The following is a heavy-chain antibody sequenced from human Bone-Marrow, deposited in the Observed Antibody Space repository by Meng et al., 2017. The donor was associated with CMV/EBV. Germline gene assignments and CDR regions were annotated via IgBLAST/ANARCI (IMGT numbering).Heavy chain of an antibody. Sequence: AASGFTFSSYAMSWVRRAPGKGLEWVSTIGISGDTYYADSVKGRLAISRDNSKATLYLHMSSLRAEDTATFYCAKDPPTGDGYYFDFWGQGTLVTVSS. CDR1: GFTFSSYA. CDR2: IGISGDT. CDR3: AKDPPTGDGYYFDF. D-gene: IGHD7-27*01. J-gene: IGHJ4*02. V-gene: IGHV3-23*01.